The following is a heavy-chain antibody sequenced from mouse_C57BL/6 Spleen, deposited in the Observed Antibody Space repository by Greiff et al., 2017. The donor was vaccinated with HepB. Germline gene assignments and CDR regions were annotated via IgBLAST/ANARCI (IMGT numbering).Heavy chain of an antibody. CDR3: ARWTDSSGYDY. V-gene: IGHV1-55*01. CDR2: IYPGSGST. D-gene: IGHD3-2*02. CDR1: GYTFTSYW. J-gene: IGHJ2*01. Sequence: QVHVKQPGAELVKPGASVKMSCKASGYTFTSYWITWVKQRPGQGLEWIGDIYPGSGSTNYNEKFKSKATLTVDTSSSTAYMQLSSLTSEDSAVYYCARWTDSSGYDYWGQGTTLTVSS.